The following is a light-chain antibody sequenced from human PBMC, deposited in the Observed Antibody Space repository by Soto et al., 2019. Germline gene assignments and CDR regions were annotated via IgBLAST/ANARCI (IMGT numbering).Light chain of an antibody. CDR1: SSDVGGYNY. Sequence: QSALTQPPSASGSPGQSVTISCTGTSSDVGGYNYVSWYQQHPGKAPKLMIYEVSKRPSGVPDRFSGSKSGNTASLTVSGLQAEDEADYYCTSSAGSNTYVLGTGTKV. CDR3: TSSAGSNTYV. V-gene: IGLV2-8*01. CDR2: EVS. J-gene: IGLJ1*01.